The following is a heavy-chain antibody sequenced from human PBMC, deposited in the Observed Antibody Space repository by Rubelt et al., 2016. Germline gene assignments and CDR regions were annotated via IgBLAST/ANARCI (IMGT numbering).Heavy chain of an antibody. V-gene: IGHV3-23*04. CDR3: ARGGEHIWVSTFDQ. J-gene: IGHJ4*02. CDR2: ISRTGGTT. CDR1: GFTFSISA. Sequence: EVQLVESGGGLVQPGGSLRLSCAASGFTFSISAMTWVRQAPGKGLEWVSSISRTGGTTYYADSVKGRFAILRDNSKNTLFLQMNSLGAEDTAVYDCARGGEHIWVSTFDQWGQGTLVTVSS. D-gene: IGHD1/OR15-1a*01.